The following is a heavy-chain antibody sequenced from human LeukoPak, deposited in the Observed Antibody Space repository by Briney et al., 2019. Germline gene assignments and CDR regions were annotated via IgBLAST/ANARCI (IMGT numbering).Heavy chain of an antibody. CDR3: AKYSDSTGAHYFDY. J-gene: IGHJ4*02. CDR1: GFTLNSYA. CDR2: ISGTGGNT. V-gene: IGHV3-23*01. Sequence: PGGSLRLSCAASGFTLNSYAMTWVRQAPGKGLEWVSSISGTGGNTDYADAVKGRFTISRDNSKNTLSLQMNSLRVEDTALYYCAKYSDSTGAHYFDYWGQGTLVTVSS. D-gene: IGHD2/OR15-2a*01.